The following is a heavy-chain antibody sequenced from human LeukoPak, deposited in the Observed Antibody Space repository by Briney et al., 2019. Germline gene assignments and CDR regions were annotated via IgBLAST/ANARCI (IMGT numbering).Heavy chain of an antibody. D-gene: IGHD3-22*01. J-gene: IGHJ4*02. Sequence: PSQTLSLTCTVSGGSISSGDYYWSWIRQPPGKGLEWIVYIYYSGSTYYNPSLKSRVTISVDTSKNQFSLKLSSVTAADTAVYYCARVVGYYYDSSGYYFRIEWFDYWGQGTLVTVSS. CDR2: IYYSGST. CDR1: GGSISSGDYY. V-gene: IGHV4-30-4*01. CDR3: ARVVGYYYDSSGYYFRIEWFDY.